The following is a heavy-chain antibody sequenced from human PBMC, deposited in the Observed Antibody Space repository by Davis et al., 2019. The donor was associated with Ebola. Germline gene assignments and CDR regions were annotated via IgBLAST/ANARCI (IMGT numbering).Heavy chain of an antibody. Sequence: MPSETLSLTCAVYGGSFSGYYWSWIRQPPGKGLEWIAYIYYSGSTNYNPSLKSRVTISVDTSKNQFSLKLSSVTAADTAVYYCARGGEGYNYYFDYWGRGTLVTVSS. V-gene: IGHV4-59*01. CDR3: ARGGEGYNYYFDY. J-gene: IGHJ4*02. CDR2: IYYSGST. D-gene: IGHD5-24*01. CDR1: GGSFSGYY.